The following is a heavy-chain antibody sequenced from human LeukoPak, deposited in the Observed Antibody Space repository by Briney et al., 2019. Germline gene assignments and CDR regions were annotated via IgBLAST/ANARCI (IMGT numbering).Heavy chain of an antibody. V-gene: IGHV1-18*01. Sequence: EASVKVSCKASGYTFTSYGISWVRQAPGQGLEWMGWINFYNGNIDYAQKLQGRVTMTTDTSTSTAYMELRSLRSDNTAVYHCARVGDILTGYPYYFDYWGQGTLVTVSS. CDR1: GYTFTSYG. D-gene: IGHD3-9*01. CDR2: INFYNGNI. CDR3: ARVGDILTGYPYYFDY. J-gene: IGHJ4*02.